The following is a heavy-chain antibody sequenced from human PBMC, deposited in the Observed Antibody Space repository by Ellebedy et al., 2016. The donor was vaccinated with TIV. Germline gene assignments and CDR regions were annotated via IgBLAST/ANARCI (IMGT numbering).Heavy chain of an antibody. J-gene: IGHJ6*02. D-gene: IGHD2-8*01. CDR2: INPNSGGT. Sequence: AASVKVSCKASGYTFTGYYMHWVRQAPGQGLEWMGWINPNSGGTNYAQKFQGWVTMTRDTSISTAYMELSRLRSDDTAVYYCARSPPYATLSNYYYGMDVWGQGTTVTVSS. V-gene: IGHV1-2*04. CDR1: GYTFTGYY. CDR3: ARSPPYATLSNYYYGMDV.